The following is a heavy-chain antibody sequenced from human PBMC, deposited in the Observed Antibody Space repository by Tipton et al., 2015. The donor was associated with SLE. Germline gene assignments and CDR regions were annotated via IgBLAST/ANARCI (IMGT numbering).Heavy chain of an antibody. CDR2: ISWNSGSI. CDR1: GFTFYDYA. J-gene: IGHJ4*02. CDR3: AKDIKYYYDSSGYYDY. D-gene: IGHD3-22*01. Sequence: SLRLSCAASGFTFYDYAMHWVRHGPGKGLEWVSGISWNSGSIGYADSVKGRFTISRDNAKNSLYLQMNSLRAEDTALYYCAKDIKYYYDSSGYYDYWGQGTLVTVSS. V-gene: IGHV3-9*01.